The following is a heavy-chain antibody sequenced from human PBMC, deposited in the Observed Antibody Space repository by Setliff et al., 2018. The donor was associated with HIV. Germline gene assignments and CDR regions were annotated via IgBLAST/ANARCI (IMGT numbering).Heavy chain of an antibody. J-gene: IGHJ1*01. CDR1: GYTFTTYV. V-gene: IGHV1-3*01. CDR2: INAGNGCT. CDR3: ARVVVRGVTFIAEYFQH. D-gene: IGHD3-10*01. Sequence: ASVKVSCKAFGYTFTTYVIHWVRQAPGQRLEWMGWINAGNGCTKYSQKFQGRVTIVRDTSASTAYMELSSLRSEDTAVYYCARVVVRGVTFIAEYFQHWGQGTLVTVSS.